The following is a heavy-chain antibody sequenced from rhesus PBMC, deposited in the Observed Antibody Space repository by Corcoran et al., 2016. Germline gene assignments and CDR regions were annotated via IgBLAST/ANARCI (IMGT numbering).Heavy chain of an antibody. CDR3: ARDESLSGSSHY. CDR1: GGSVSSSNW. CDR2: ISGSSGST. Sequence: QVQLQESGPGLVKPSETLSLTCAVSGGSVSSSNWWSWIRQPPGKGLEWIGYISGSSGSTYYNPSLKSRVIISTDTSKNQFSLKLSSVTAADTAVYYCARDESLSGSSHYWGQGVLVTVSS. V-gene: IGHV4-65*01. J-gene: IGHJ4*01. D-gene: IGHD6-25*01.